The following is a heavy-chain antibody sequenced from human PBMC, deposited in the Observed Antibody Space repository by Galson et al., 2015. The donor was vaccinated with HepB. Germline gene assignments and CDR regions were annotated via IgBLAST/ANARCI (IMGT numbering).Heavy chain of an antibody. CDR1: GFTFSSYA. CDR3: TFGDYFDY. V-gene: IGHV3-30*04. Sequence: SLRLSCAASGFTFSSYAMHWVRQAPGKGLEWVAVISYDGGNKYHADSVKGRFTISRDNSKNTLYLQMNSLRAEDTAVYYCTFGDYFDYWGQGTLVTVSS. D-gene: IGHD3-10*01. CDR2: ISYDGGNK. J-gene: IGHJ4*02.